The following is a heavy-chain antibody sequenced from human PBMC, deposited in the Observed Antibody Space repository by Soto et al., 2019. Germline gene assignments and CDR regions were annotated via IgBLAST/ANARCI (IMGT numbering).Heavy chain of an antibody. D-gene: IGHD1-7*01. J-gene: IGHJ4*02. CDR3: ARNIXGGTTDY. CDR1: GYTFTSYA. CDR2: INSVNDHT. Sequence: ASVKVSCKASGYTFTSYAMHWVRQAPGQGLEWVGWINSVNDHTIYSEKFQGRVTITSDTSATTAYMELSSLTSEDTAIYYCARNIXGGTTDYWGQGTLVTVSS. V-gene: IGHV1-3*01.